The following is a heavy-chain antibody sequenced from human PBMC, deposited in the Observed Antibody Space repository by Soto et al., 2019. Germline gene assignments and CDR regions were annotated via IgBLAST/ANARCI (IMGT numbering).Heavy chain of an antibody. CDR1: GGSFSGYY. Sequence: SETLSLTCAVYGGSFSGYYWSWIRQPPGKGLEWIGEINHSGSTNYNPSPKSRVTISVDTSKNQFSLKLSSVTAADTAVYYYDSTTYSDGQPADYWGLGTLVTVSS. D-gene: IGHD3-22*01. V-gene: IGHV4-34*01. CDR2: INHSGST. CDR3: DSTTYSDGQPADY. J-gene: IGHJ4*02.